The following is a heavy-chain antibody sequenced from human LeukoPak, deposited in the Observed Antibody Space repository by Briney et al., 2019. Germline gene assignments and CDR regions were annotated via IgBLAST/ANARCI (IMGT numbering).Heavy chain of an antibody. V-gene: IGHV1-69*05. CDR3: ARERVVPAASSTGVVYYYMDV. Sequence: SVKVSCKASGGTFSSYAISWVRQAPGQGLEWMGGIIPIFGTANYAQKFQGRVTITTDESTSTAYMELSSLRPEDTAVYYCARERVVPAASSTGVVYYYMDVWGKGTTVTVSS. J-gene: IGHJ6*03. D-gene: IGHD2-2*01. CDR1: GGTFSSYA. CDR2: IIPIFGTA.